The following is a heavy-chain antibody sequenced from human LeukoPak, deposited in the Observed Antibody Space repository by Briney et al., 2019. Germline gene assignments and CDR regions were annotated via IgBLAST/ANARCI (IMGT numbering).Heavy chain of an antibody. J-gene: IGHJ6*02. CDR2: ISYDGRNK. CDR3: ARDQIPIAAAPQSIYYYYYGMDV. D-gene: IGHD6-13*01. Sequence: PGRSLRLSCAASGFTFSSYAMHWVRQAPGKGLEWVAVISYDGRNKYYADSVKGRFTISRDNSKNTLYLQMNSLRAEDTAVYYCARDQIPIAAAPQSIYYYYYGMDVWGQGTTVTVSS. V-gene: IGHV3-30*04. CDR1: GFTFSSYA.